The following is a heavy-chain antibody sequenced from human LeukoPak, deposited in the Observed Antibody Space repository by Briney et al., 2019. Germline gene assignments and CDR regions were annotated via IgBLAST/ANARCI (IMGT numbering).Heavy chain of an antibody. CDR1: GFTFSNYA. CDR3: AKEMSSRYSGTFAY. CDR2: ISGSNST. J-gene: IGHJ4*02. V-gene: IGHV3-23*01. Sequence: PGGSLRLSCAASGFTFSNYAMSWVHQAPGKGLEWVSTISGSNSTYYADSVKGRFTISRDNPKNTLSLQMNSLRVEDTAVYYCAKEMSSRYSGTFAYWGQGTLVTVSS. D-gene: IGHD1-26*01.